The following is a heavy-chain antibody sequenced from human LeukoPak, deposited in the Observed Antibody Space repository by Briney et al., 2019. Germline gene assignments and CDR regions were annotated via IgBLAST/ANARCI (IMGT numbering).Heavy chain of an antibody. D-gene: IGHD3-9*01. J-gene: IGHJ4*02. Sequence: GGSLRLSCAASGFTFSNAWMGWVRQAPGKGLEWVGRIKSKTDGGTTDHAAPVKGRFTISRDDSKNTLYLQMNSLKTEDTAVYYCTTGHYDILTGYYRNWGQGTLVTVSS. V-gene: IGHV3-15*01. CDR1: GFTFSNAW. CDR2: IKSKTDGGTT. CDR3: TTGHYDILTGYYRN.